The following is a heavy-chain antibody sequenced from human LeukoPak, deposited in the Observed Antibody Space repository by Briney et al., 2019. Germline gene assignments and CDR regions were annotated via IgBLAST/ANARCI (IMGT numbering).Heavy chain of an antibody. CDR3: ARDLVRSGYYRNLDY. Sequence: GGSLRLSCAASGFTFSSYSMNWVRQAPGKGLEWVSSISSSSSYIYYADSVKGRFTISRDNAKNSLYLQMNSLRAEDTAVYYCARDLVRSGYYRNLDYWGQGTLVTVSS. J-gene: IGHJ4*02. V-gene: IGHV3-21*01. CDR2: ISSSSSYI. D-gene: IGHD3-3*01. CDR1: GFTFSSYS.